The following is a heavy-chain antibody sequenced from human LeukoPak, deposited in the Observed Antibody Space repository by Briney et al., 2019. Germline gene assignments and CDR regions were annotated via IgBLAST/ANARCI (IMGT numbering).Heavy chain of an antibody. Sequence: PGGSLRLSCAASGFTFSSYGMHWVRQAPGKGLEWVAVISYDGSNKYYADSVKGRFTISRDNSKNTLYLQMNSLRAEDTAVYYCAKDGSYGFWSGYSGYFDYWGQGTLVTVSS. CDR1: GFTFSSYG. J-gene: IGHJ4*02. D-gene: IGHD3-3*01. CDR3: AKDGSYGFWSGYSGYFDY. CDR2: ISYDGSNK. V-gene: IGHV3-30*18.